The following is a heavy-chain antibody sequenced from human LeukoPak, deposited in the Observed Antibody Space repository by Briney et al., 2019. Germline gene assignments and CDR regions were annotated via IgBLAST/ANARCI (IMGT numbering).Heavy chain of an antibody. CDR2: ISAYTVIT. CDR1: GYTVTPYA. D-gene: IGHD3-16*01. Sequence: APGKPSCKPSGYTVTPYAIIWVPQAPGQRLEWRGWISAYTVITIYAHTLQDRVTLTTDTSTNTANMQLSRLTSEDTTVQYCARGGEVVGELYFDNWGQGTLVTVSS. V-gene: IGHV1-18*01. J-gene: IGHJ4*02. CDR3: ARGGEVVGELYFDN.